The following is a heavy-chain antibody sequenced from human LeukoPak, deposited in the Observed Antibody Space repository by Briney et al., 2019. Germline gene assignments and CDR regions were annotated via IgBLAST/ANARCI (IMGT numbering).Heavy chain of an antibody. D-gene: IGHD5-18*01. V-gene: IGHV3-15*01. J-gene: IGHJ4*02. CDR3: TTGTWIQLWLADY. CDR2: IKSQTDGGTT. Sequence: GSLRLSCKGSGFTFTNACMSWVRLAPGKGLEWVGHIKSQTDGGTTDYAAPVKGRFTISRDDSKNTLYLQLNSLKTEDTAVYYCTTGTWIQLWLADYWGQGTLVTVSS. CDR1: GFTFTNAC.